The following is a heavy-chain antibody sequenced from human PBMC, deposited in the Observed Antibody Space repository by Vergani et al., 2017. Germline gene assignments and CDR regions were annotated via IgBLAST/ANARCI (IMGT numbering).Heavy chain of an antibody. V-gene: IGHV1-58*01. CDR3: AADGYSGYDALIYGMDV. CDR2: IVVGSGNT. D-gene: IGHD5-12*01. J-gene: IGHJ6*02. Sequence: QMQLVQSGPEVQKPGTSVKVSCKASGFTFTSSAVQWVRQARGQRLEWIGWIVVGSGNTNYAQKFQERVTITRDMSTSTAYMELSSLRSEDTAVYYCAADGYSGYDALIYGMDVWGQGTTVTVSS. CDR1: GFTFTSSA.